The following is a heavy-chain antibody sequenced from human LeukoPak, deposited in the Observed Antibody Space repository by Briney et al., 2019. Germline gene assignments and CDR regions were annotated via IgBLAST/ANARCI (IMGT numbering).Heavy chain of an antibody. J-gene: IGHJ5*02. D-gene: IGHD2-21*02. CDR1: GYTLSTYY. V-gene: IGHV1-46*01. CDR2: IRPRGGDT. CDR3: ARARYGGDQIDH. Sequence: ASVKVSCKASGYTLSTYYVHWVRQAPGQGLEWMGIIRPRGGDTIHAQKFQGRVTVTRDMSTSTVSMELNSLRSEDTAVYYCARARYGGDQIDHWGQGTLVTVTS.